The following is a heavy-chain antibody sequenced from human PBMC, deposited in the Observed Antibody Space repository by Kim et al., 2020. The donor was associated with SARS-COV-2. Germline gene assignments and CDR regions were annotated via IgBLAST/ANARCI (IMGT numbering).Heavy chain of an antibody. CDR1: GFTFSSYA. CDR3: AKDSVAYYDSSGYYYYYYYGMDV. CDR2: ISGSGGST. Sequence: GGSLRLSCAASGFTFSSYAMSWVRQAPGKGLEWVSAISGSGGSTYYADSVKGRFTISRDNSKNTLYLQMNSLRAEDTAVYYCAKDSVAYYDSSGYYYYYYYGMDVWGQGTTVTVSS. D-gene: IGHD3-22*01. J-gene: IGHJ6*02. V-gene: IGHV3-23*01.